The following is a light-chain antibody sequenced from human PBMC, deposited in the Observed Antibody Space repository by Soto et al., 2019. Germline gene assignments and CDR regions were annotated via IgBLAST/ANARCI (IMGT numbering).Light chain of an antibody. J-gene: IGKJ2*01. V-gene: IGKV1-39*01. CDR2: SSS. CDR1: QSIDSY. Sequence: DIQMTQSPSSLSVSVGDRVSITCRASQSIDSYLNWYQQIPGKAPKLLIYSSSTLQSGVPSRFSGSGSGTDFTLTISSLQPADFATYYCQQSYSAPYTFGQGTNLEIK. CDR3: QQSYSAPYT.